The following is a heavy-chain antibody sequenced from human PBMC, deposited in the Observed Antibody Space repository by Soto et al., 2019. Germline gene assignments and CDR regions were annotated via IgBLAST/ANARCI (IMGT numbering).Heavy chain of an antibody. V-gene: IGHV2-5*02. CDR1: GFSFSTSQVG. D-gene: IGHD6-19*01. Sequence: QITLNESGPTLVKPTQTLTLTCTFSGFSFSTSQVGVGWIRQPQGKAQEWLAFIYWDDDKRSSPSLKSRLSNTKDTSKNQVVLTMTNMDPVDTATYYCAHRPGGYLSGWDNGYFDYWGRGALVTVSS. CDR2: IYWDDDK. J-gene: IGHJ4*02. CDR3: AHRPGGYLSGWDNGYFDY.